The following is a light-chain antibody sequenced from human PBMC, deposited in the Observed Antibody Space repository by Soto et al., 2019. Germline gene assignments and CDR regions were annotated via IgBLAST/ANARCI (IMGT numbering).Light chain of an antibody. CDR2: DVS. CDR1: SSDVGGYNY. V-gene: IGLV2-14*01. J-gene: IGLJ2*01. CDR3: SSYTSSSTVV. Sequence: QSVLTQPASVSGSPGQSITISCTGISSDVGGYNYVSWYQQHPGKAPKLMIYDVSNRPSGVSNRFSGSKSGNTASLTISGLQAEDEADYYGSSYTSSSTVVFGGGTKLTVL.